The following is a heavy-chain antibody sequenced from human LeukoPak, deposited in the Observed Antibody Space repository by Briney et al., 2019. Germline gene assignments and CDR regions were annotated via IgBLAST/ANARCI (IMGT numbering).Heavy chain of an antibody. D-gene: IGHD4-17*01. Sequence: SETLFLTCTVSGGSISSSSYYWGWIRQPPGKGLEWIGSIYYSGSTYYNPSLKSRVTISVDTSKNQFSLKLSSVTAADTAVYYCAKNGVTGGYIDYWGQGTLVTVSS. J-gene: IGHJ4*02. CDR3: AKNGVTGGYIDY. V-gene: IGHV4-39*07. CDR2: IYYSGST. CDR1: GGSISSSSYY.